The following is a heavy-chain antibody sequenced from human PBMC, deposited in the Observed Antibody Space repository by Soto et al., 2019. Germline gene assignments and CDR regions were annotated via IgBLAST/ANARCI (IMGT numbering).Heavy chain of an antibody. J-gene: IGHJ4*02. V-gene: IGHV4-30-4*01. D-gene: IGHD3-16*01. Sequence: QVQLQESGPGPVKPSETLALTCTVSGGSISSGDDYWNWIRQSPGTGLEWLGYIYYNGNTYYNPSLESRLTMSVDTSKNQFSLQLISVTAADTTVYYCARGMGIPVTAPHFGDWGQGILVTVSA. CDR3: ARGMGIPVTAPHFGD. CDR1: GGSISSGDDY. CDR2: IYYNGNT.